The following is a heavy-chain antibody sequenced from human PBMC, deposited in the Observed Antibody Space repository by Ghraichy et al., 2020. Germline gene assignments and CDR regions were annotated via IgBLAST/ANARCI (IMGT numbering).Heavy chain of an antibody. CDR3: ARSLVSHLEGGY. CDR1: GFTFNRYW. V-gene: IGHV3-7*01. Sequence: GGSLRLSCAASGFTFNRYWMHWIRQTPGKGLEWVANINEDGSERYYVDSVEGRFTVSRDNAKISLYLHMNSLRAEDTAVYYCARSLVSHLEGGYWGQVTRVTVSS. J-gene: IGHJ4*02. CDR2: INEDGSER.